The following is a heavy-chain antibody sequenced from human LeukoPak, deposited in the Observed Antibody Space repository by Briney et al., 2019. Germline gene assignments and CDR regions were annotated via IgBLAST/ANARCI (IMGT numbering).Heavy chain of an antibody. CDR1: GYTFTSYG. D-gene: IGHD6-13*01. CDR3: VRVAAAGTSYYYGMDV. V-gene: IGHV1-18*01. Sequence: ASVKVSCKASGYTFTSYGISWVRQAPGQGLEWMGWISAYNGNTNYAQKLQGRVTMTTDTSTSTAYMELRSLRSDDTAVYYCVRVAAAGTSYYYGMDVWGQGTTVTVSS. CDR2: ISAYNGNT. J-gene: IGHJ6*02.